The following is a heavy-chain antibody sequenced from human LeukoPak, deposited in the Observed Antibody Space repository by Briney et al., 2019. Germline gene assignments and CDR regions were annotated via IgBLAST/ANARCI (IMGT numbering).Heavy chain of an antibody. J-gene: IGHJ4*02. Sequence: GGSLRLSCAASGFTVSSSYMNWVRQAPGKGLEWVSVIHSDGTTYYAVSVKGRFTISRDNSKNTLYLQMNSLRAEDTAVYYCARELGSPFHFGYWGQGTLVIVSS. CDR2: IHSDGTT. CDR3: ARELGSPFHFGY. CDR1: GFTVSSSY. V-gene: IGHV3-53*01. D-gene: IGHD6-6*01.